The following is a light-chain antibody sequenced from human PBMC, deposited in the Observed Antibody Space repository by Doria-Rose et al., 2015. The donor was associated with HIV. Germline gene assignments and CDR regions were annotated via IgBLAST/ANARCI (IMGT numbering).Light chain of an antibody. CDR2: DGS. CDR3: HQYGTSWT. Sequence: TQSPGTLSLSPGERATLSCRASQSFSSTYLAWYQQKPGQAPSLLIYDGSTRATGIPDRFSASRSGTDFTLTINRLGPEDFALYYCHQYGTSWTFGQGTKVEI. CDR1: QSFSSTY. J-gene: IGKJ1*01. V-gene: IGKV3-20*01.